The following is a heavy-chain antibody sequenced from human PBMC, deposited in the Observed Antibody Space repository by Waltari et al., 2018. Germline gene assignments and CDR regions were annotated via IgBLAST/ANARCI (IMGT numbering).Heavy chain of an antibody. J-gene: IGHJ4*02. V-gene: IGHV3-23*02. CDR3: AKAAMTTVTPLGN. CDR2: ISERGRFT. D-gene: IGHD4-17*01. Sequence: EVQLLESGGGLVQPGGSLRLSCEASGFSFRSCPMTWVRQAPGKGLEWVSSISERGRFTYYGDSLKCRFSISRDNSKNTLYLQMDSLRAEDTALYYCAKAAMTTVTPLGNWGQGTLVTVSS. CDR1: GFSFRSCP.